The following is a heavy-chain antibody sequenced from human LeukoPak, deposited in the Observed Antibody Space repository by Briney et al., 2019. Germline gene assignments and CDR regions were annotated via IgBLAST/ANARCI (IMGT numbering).Heavy chain of an antibody. Sequence: SETLSLTCTVSGGSISSYYWSWIRQPPGKGLEWIGYIYYSGSTNYNPSLKSRVTISVDTSKNQFSLRLSSVTAADTAVYYCARHRRLVVPAASNWFDPWGQGTLVTVSS. CDR1: GGSISSYY. CDR2: IYYSGST. D-gene: IGHD2-2*01. V-gene: IGHV4-59*08. J-gene: IGHJ5*02. CDR3: ARHRRLVVPAASNWFDP.